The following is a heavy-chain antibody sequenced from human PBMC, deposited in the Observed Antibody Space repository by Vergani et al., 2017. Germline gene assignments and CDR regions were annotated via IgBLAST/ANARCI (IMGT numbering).Heavy chain of an antibody. CDR2: ISWNSGSI. D-gene: IGHD3-22*01. CDR3: AKGDSSGYYYGIDY. CDR1: GFTFDDYA. V-gene: IGHV3-9*01. Sequence: EVQLVESGGGLVQPGRSLRLSCAASGFTFDDYAMHWVRQAPGKGLEWVSGISWNSGSIGYADSVKGRFTLSRDNAKNSLYLQMNSLRAEDTALYYCAKGDSSGYYYGIDYWGQGTLVTVSS. J-gene: IGHJ4*02.